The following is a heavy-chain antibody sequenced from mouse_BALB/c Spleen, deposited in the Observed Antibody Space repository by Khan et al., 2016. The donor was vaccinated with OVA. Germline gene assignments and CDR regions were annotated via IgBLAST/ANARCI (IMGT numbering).Heavy chain of an antibody. CDR1: GFTFSNYG. V-gene: IGHV5-17*02. J-gene: IGHJ2*01. CDR2: ISGDTSTI. CDR3: ATSYFYGYYFDY. Sequence: EVELVESGGGLVQPGGSRKLSCAAPGFTFSNYGMHWVRQAPEKGLEWVAFISGDTSTIYYADTVKGRFTISRDNPKNTLFLQMTSLMSEDTARYYCATSYFYGYYFDYWGPGTTLTVSS. D-gene: IGHD1-1*01.